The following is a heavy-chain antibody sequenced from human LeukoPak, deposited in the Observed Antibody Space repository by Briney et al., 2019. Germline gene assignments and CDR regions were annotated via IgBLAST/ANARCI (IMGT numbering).Heavy chain of an antibody. CDR2: IKQDGSEK. CDR3: AKDSTPMTTVTTAGDY. CDR1: GFTFSSYW. V-gene: IGHV3-7*01. Sequence: GGSLRLSCAASGFTFSSYWMSWVRQAPGKGLEWVANIKQDGSEKYYVDAVKGRVTISRDNAKNSLYLQMNSLRAEDTAVYYCAKDSTPMTTVTTAGDYWGQGTLVTVSS. D-gene: IGHD4-17*01. J-gene: IGHJ4*02.